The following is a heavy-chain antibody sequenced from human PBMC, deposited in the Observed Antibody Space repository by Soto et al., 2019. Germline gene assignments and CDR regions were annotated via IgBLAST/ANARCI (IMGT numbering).Heavy chain of an antibody. Sequence: QLQLQESGSGLVKPSQTLSLTCAVSGGSISSGGFSWSWIRQPPGKGLESIGYIYHSGSTYYNPSLKRRVTISVDRSKNQSSLKLSSVTAADTAVYYCAGGIAARPLGYWGQGTLVTVSS. CDR2: IYHSGST. CDR1: GGSISSGGFS. D-gene: IGHD6-6*01. V-gene: IGHV4-30-2*01. CDR3: AGGIAARPLGY. J-gene: IGHJ4*02.